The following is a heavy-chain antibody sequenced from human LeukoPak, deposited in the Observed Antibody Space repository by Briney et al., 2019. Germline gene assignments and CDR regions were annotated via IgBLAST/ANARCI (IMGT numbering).Heavy chain of an antibody. D-gene: IGHD4-17*01. Sequence: GGSLRLSCAASGFTFSSYTMNWLRQAPEKGLEWVSSIRSTSSYIHYADSVKGRFTISRDNAKNSLYLQMNSLRAEDTAVYYCARVLATVTTYGGGFDIWGQGTMVTVSS. V-gene: IGHV3-21*01. CDR2: IRSTSSYI. CDR3: ARVLATVTTYGGGFDI. J-gene: IGHJ3*02. CDR1: GFTFSSYT.